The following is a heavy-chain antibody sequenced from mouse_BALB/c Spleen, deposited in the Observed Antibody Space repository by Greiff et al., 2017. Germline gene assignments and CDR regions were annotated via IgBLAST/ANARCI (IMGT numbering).Heavy chain of an antibody. D-gene: IGHD2-1*01. CDR3: AIEMDVNYVWFAY. CDR2: ISDGGSYT. CDR1: GFTFSDYY. J-gene: IGHJ3*01. V-gene: IGHV5-4*02. Sequence: DVHLVESGGGLVKPGGSLKLSCAASGFTFSDYYMYWVRQTPEKRLEWVATISDGGSYTYYPDSVKGRCTISRDNAKNTLYLQMSSLKSEDTAMYDCAIEMDVNYVWFAYWGQGTLVTVSA.